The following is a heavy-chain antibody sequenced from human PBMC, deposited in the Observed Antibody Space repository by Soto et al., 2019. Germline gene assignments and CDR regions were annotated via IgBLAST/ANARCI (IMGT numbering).Heavy chain of an antibody. J-gene: IGHJ6*02. Sequence: QVQLVQSGAEVKKPGSSVKVSCKASGGTFSSYAISWVRQVPGQGLEWMGGIIPIFGTANYAQKFQGRVTITADESTSTAYMELSSLRSEDTAVYYCARGPEYCSSTSCHYYYYGMDVWGQGTTVTVSS. CDR3: ARGPEYCSSTSCHYYYYGMDV. D-gene: IGHD2-2*01. CDR2: IIPIFGTA. CDR1: GGTFSSYA. V-gene: IGHV1-69*01.